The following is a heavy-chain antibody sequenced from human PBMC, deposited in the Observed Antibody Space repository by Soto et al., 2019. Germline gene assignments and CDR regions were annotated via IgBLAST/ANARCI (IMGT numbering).Heavy chain of an antibody. V-gene: IGHV1-2*02. CDR2: INPNSGGT. CDR3: AREPTLRAFDI. J-gene: IGHJ3*02. CDR1: GYTFTGYY. Sequence: ASVQGSCKSSGYTFTGYYMHWVRQAPGQGLEWMGWINPNSGGTNYAQKFQGRVTMTRDTSISTAYMELSRLRSDDTAVYYCAREPTLRAFDIWGQGTMVTLSS.